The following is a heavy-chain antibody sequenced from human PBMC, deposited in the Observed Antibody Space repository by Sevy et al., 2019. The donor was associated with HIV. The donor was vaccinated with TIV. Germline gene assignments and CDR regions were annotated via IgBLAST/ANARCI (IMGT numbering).Heavy chain of an antibody. CDR2: IRLDGSDR. V-gene: IGHV3-30*02. CDR1: GFIFGDHS. CDR3: AKVPSSGSNYLLDY. Sequence: GGSLRLSCAASGFIFGDHSMHWVRQAPGKGLEWVAFIRLDGSDRYYADSVKGRFTISRDSSKNTLYLQMNSLRAEDTAVYYCAKVPSSGSNYLLDYWGQGILVTVSS. J-gene: IGHJ4*02. D-gene: IGHD4-4*01.